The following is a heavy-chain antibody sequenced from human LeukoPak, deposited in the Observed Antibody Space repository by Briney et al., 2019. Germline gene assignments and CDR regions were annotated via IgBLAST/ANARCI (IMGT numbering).Heavy chain of an antibody. J-gene: IGHJ3*02. CDR1: GFRFNTYW. Sequence: GGSLRLSCAASGFRFNTYWMSWVRQAPGKGLEWVANIKQDGNEKYYADSVKGRFTISRDNGKNSLDLQMNSLRAEDTAVYYCARDYRYYDSSGPSAFDIWGQGTMVTVSS. CDR2: IKQDGNEK. V-gene: IGHV3-7*03. D-gene: IGHD3-22*01. CDR3: ARDYRYYDSSGPSAFDI.